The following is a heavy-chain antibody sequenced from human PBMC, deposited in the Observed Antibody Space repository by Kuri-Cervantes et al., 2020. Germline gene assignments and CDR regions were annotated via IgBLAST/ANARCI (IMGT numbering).Heavy chain of an antibody. CDR1: GYSISSCCY. CDR3: ARFAVSVHSEYYLYYSMDI. J-gene: IGHJ6*03. Sequence: SETLSLTCAVSGYSISSCCYLRWIRQPPGKGLEWIGSIYHRGSTYYNPSLKSRITILLDTSNNHASLKLSSVTAADTAVYYCARFAVSVHSEYYLYYSMDIWGKGSTVTVSS. D-gene: IGHD2-15*01. V-gene: IGHV4-38-2*01. CDR2: IYHRGST.